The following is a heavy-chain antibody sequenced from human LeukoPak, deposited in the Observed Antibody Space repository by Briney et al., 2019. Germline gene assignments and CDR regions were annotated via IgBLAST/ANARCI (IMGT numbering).Heavy chain of an antibody. CDR2: ISYDGSNI. D-gene: IGHD6-19*01. CDR1: GFTFSSYG. J-gene: IGHJ2*01. Sequence: GGSLRLSCAASGFTFSSYGMHWVRQAPGKGLEWVAIISYDGSNIYYADSVQGRFTISRDNSKNTLYLQMNSLRAEDTAVYYCAKDLGGGSGCYDLWGRGTLVTVSS. CDR3: AKDLGGGSGCYDL. V-gene: IGHV3-30*18.